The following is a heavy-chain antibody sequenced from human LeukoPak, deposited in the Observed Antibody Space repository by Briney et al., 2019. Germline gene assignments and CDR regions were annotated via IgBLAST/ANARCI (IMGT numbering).Heavy chain of an antibody. V-gene: IGHV3-21*01. J-gene: IGHJ4*02. D-gene: IGHD3-3*01. CDR1: GFTFSSYS. CDR3: ARDLTILEWLLTNFDY. Sequence: GGSLRLSCAASGFTFSSYSMNWVRQAPGKGLEWVSSISSSSYIYYADSVKGRFTISRDNAKNSLYLQMNSLRAEDTAVYYCARDLTILEWLLTNFDYWGQGTLVTVSS. CDR2: ISSSSYI.